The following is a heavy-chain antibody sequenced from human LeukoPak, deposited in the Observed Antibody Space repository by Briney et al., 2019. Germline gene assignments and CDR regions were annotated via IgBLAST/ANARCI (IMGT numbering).Heavy chain of an antibody. CDR1: GFTFSSYG. V-gene: IGHV3-30*02. D-gene: IGHD3-10*01. CDR2: IRYDGSNK. CDR3: AKDEVRQIDY. J-gene: IGHJ4*02. Sequence: PGGSLRLSYAASGFTFSSYGMHWVRQAPGKGLEWVAFIRYDGSNKYYADSVKGRFTISRDNSKNTLYLQMNSLRAEDTAVYYCAKDEVRQIDYWGQGTLVTVSS.